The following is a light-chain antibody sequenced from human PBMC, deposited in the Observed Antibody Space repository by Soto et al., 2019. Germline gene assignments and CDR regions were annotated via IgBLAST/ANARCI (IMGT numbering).Light chain of an antibody. Sequence: IHMTHSPSTLSASVGDIVTITCGASQSISTRLAWYQQKPGKAPKLLIYDASSLESGVPSRFSGSASGTEFTLTISSLQPEDVATYYCQKCKTAPFTFGGGTKVDIK. CDR1: QSISTR. CDR2: DAS. V-gene: IGKV1-5*01. CDR3: QKCKTAPFT. J-gene: IGKJ4*01.